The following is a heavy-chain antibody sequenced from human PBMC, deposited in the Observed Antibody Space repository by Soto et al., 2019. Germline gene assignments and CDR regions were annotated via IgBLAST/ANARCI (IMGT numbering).Heavy chain of an antibody. D-gene: IGHD2-15*01. CDR3: AKATVVKFHYYGMDV. CDR1: GFTFSSYG. J-gene: IGHJ6*02. CDR2: ISYDGSNK. Sequence: GGSLRLSCAASGFTFSSYGMHWVRQAPGKGLEWVAVISYDGSNKYYANSLKGRFNISRDNSKNTLYLQMNSLRAEDTAVYYCAKATVVKFHYYGMDVWGQGTTVTVSS. V-gene: IGHV3-30*18.